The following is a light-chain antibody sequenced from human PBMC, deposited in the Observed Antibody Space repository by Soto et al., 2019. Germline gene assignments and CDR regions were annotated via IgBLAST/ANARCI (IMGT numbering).Light chain of an antibody. CDR1: NSDVGIYDF. CDR2: EVS. CDR3: SSYTSSTNYV. V-gene: IGLV2-14*01. Sequence: QSVLTQPASVSGTPGQSITISCTGSNSDVGIYDFVSWYQHHPGRAPKLIVYEVSYRPSGISNRFSGSKSGNTASLTISGLQAEDEADYYCSSYTSSTNYVFGTGTKVTVL. J-gene: IGLJ1*01.